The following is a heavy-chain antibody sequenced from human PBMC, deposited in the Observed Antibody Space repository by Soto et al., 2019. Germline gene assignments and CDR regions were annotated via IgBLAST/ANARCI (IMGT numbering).Heavy chain of an antibody. CDR1: GGSFSGYY. J-gene: IGHJ4*02. Sequence: SETLSLTCAVYGGSFSGYYWSWIRQPPGKGLEWIGEINHSGSTNYNPSLKSRVTISVDTSKNQFSLKLSSVTAADTAVYYCARAPEMATITGNYFDYWGQGTLVTVSS. D-gene: IGHD5-12*01. CDR2: INHSGST. CDR3: ARAPEMATITGNYFDY. V-gene: IGHV4-34*01.